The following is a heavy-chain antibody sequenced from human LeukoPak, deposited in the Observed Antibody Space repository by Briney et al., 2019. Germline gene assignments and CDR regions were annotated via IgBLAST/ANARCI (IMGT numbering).Heavy chain of an antibody. CDR2: INPSGGST. V-gene: IGHV1-46*01. Sequence: ASVKVSCKASGYTFTGYYMHWVRQAPGQGLEWMGIINPSGGSTSYAQKFQGRVTMTRDTSTSTVYMELSSLRPEDTAVYYCARDGSRTYYYDSSGYYYFDYWGQGTLVTVSS. CDR3: ARDGSRTYYYDSSGYYYFDY. D-gene: IGHD3-22*01. J-gene: IGHJ4*02. CDR1: GYTFTGYY.